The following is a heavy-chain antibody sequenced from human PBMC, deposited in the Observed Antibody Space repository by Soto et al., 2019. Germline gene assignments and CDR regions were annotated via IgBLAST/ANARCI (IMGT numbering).Heavy chain of an antibody. CDR1: GGSISSSDFC. D-gene: IGHD6-25*01. V-gene: IGHV4-39*01. J-gene: IGHJ5*02. CDR3: AVVDSTGNWFDP. CDR2: MYYSGTT. Sequence: SETLPLTCTVSGGSISSSDFCWGWLRQTPGKGLEFIGSMYYSGTTYYNPSLKSRVTISVDTSKNQFTLKLISVTAADTAVYYCAVVDSTGNWFDPWGEGALVTVSS.